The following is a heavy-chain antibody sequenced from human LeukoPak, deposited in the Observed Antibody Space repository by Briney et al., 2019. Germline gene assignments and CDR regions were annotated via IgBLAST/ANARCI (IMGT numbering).Heavy chain of an antibody. CDR2: TVSTSSLM. CDR3: AFRDILTGYWEDPNYYYMDV. CDR1: GFTFSTYN. V-gene: IGHV3-21*06. D-gene: IGHD3-9*01. J-gene: IGHJ6*03. Sequence: PGGSLRLSCIASGFTFSTYNINWVRQAPGKGREWVSSTVSTSSLMSYADSVKGRFTISRDNAENSLYLQINSLRVEDTAVYYCAFRDILTGYWEDPNYYYMDVWGKGTTVTVSS.